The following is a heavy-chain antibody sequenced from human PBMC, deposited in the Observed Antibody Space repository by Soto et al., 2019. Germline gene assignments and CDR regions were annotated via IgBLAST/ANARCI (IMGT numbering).Heavy chain of an antibody. CDR1: GFTFSSYA. J-gene: IGHJ6*03. D-gene: IGHD3-9*01. CDR3: AKASRRGYYDILTGYYALNYYYYMDV. CDR2: ISGSGGST. Sequence: PGGCLRLSCAASGFTFSSYAMSWVRQAPGKGLEWVSAISGSGGSTYYADSVKGRFTISRDNSKNTLYLQMNSLRAEDTAVYYCAKASRRGYYDILTGYYALNYYYYMDVWGKGTTVTVSS. V-gene: IGHV3-23*01.